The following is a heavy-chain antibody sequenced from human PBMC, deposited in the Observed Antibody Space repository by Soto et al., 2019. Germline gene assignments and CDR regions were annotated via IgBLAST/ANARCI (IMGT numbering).Heavy chain of an antibody. CDR3: ARVGSSSWTEEYYYYGMDV. J-gene: IGHJ6*02. D-gene: IGHD6-13*01. Sequence: QVQLQESGPGLVKPSQTLSLTCTVSGGSISSGGYYWSWIRQHPGKGLEWIGYIYYSGSTYYNPSLKSRVTISVDTSKNQFSLKLSSVTAADTAVYYCARVGSSSWTEEYYYYGMDVWGQGTTVTVSS. CDR2: IYYSGST. CDR1: GGSISSGGYY. V-gene: IGHV4-31*03.